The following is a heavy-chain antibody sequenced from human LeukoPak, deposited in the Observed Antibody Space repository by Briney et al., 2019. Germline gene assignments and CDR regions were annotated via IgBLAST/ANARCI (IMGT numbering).Heavy chain of an antibody. D-gene: IGHD2-2*01. Sequence: ASVKVSCKASGYTFTGYYMRWVRQAPGQGLEWMGWINPNSGGTNYAQKFQGRVTMTRDTSISTAYMELSRLRSDDTAVYYCARPLGYCSSTSCSHRWFDPWGQGTLVTVSS. CDR3: ARPLGYCSSTSCSHRWFDP. V-gene: IGHV1-2*02. CDR2: INPNSGGT. CDR1: GYTFTGYY. J-gene: IGHJ5*02.